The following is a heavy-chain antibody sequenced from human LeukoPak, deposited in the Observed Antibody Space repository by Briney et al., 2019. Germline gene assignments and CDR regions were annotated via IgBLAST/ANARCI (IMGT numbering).Heavy chain of an antibody. CDR2: IWYDGSNK. Sequence: GESLKISCAASGFTFSSYGMHWVRQAPGKGLEWVAVIWYDGSNKYYADSVKGRFTISRDNSKNTLYLQMNSLRAEDTAVYYCARHNGDYAAFDIWGQGTMVIVSS. D-gene: IGHD4-17*01. CDR3: ARHNGDYAAFDI. J-gene: IGHJ3*02. CDR1: GFTFSSYG. V-gene: IGHV3-33*01.